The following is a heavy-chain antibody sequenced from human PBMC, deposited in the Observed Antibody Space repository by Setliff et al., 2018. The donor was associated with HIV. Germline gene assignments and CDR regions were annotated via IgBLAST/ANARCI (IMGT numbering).Heavy chain of an antibody. CDR2: ISDYNGNT. CDR3: ARVPYRSAWFSGGHDAFDV. V-gene: IGHV1-18*01. Sequence: GASVKVSCKASGYTFSSYGISWVRQAPGQGLEWMGWISDYNGNTKHVQKLQGRVTMTTDTSTRTVYMELRSLRHDDTAEYFCARVPYRSAWFSGGHDAFDVWGQGTMVTVSS. CDR1: GYTFSSYG. J-gene: IGHJ3*01. D-gene: IGHD6-19*01.